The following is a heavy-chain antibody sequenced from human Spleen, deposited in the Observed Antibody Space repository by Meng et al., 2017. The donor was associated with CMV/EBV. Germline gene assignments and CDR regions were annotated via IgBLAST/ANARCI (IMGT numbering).Heavy chain of an antibody. Sequence: CTVSGGAVSSAISYWTWIRPPPVTRLEWIGYIYYSGSTNYNPSLKSRVTISVETSKNQFSLKLTSVTAVDTAVYYCARVLGGNWFDPWGQGTLVTVSS. V-gene: IGHV4-61*01. CDR1: GGAVSSAISY. CDR2: IYYSGST. CDR3: ARVLGGNWFDP. J-gene: IGHJ5*02. D-gene: IGHD7-27*01.